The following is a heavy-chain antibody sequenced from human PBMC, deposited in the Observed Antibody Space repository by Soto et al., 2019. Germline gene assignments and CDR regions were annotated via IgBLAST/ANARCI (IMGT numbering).Heavy chain of an antibody. CDR3: AKSPSSMELRFKRWTEYYFDY. CDR1: GFTFSSYA. CDR2: ISGSGGST. D-gene: IGHD3-3*01. V-gene: IGHV3-23*01. J-gene: IGHJ4*02. Sequence: EVQLLESGGGLVQPGGSLRLSCAASGFTFSSYAMSWVRQAPGKGLEWVSAISGSGGSTYYADSVKGRFTISRDNSKNTLHLQMNSLRAEDTAAYYSAKSPSSMELRFKRWTEYYFDYSGQGTLVTVSS.